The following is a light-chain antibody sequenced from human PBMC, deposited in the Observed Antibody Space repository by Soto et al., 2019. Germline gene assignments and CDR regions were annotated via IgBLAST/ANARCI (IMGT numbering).Light chain of an antibody. CDR1: SSDVGSYNL. V-gene: IGLV2-23*02. Sequence: QSVLTHPASVSGSPGQSITISCTGTSSDVGSYNLVSWYQQHLGKAPKLMIYEVSKRPSGVSNRFSGSKSGNTASLTISGLQAEDEADYYCCSYSGRSTYVFGTRTKVTVL. CDR3: CSYSGRSTYV. CDR2: EVS. J-gene: IGLJ1*01.